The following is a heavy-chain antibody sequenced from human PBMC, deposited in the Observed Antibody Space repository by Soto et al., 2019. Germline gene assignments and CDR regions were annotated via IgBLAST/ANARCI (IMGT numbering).Heavy chain of an antibody. D-gene: IGHD2-15*01. CDR2: ISSSSSTI. J-gene: IGHJ4*02. CDR3: ARDKGRSPLDY. Sequence: EVQLVESGGGLVQPGGSLRLSCAASGFTFSSYSMNWVRQAPGKGLEWVSYISSSSSTIYYADSVKGRFTISGDNAKNSLYLRMNSLRAEDTAVYYCARDKGRSPLDYWGQGTLVTVSS. CDR1: GFTFSSYS. V-gene: IGHV3-48*01.